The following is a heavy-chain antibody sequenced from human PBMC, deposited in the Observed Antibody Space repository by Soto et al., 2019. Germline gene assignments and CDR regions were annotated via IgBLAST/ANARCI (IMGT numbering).Heavy chain of an antibody. CDR2: IYGGGTT. Sequence: EVQLVESGGGLIQPGGSLRLSCAASGFAVSSKYMTWVRQAPGKGLEWVSVIYGGGTTYYADSVKGRFTISRDTSNNTLYLQTNGLSAEDTAVYYCVQTSGWPGFDFWGQGTLVTVSS. CDR1: GFAVSSKY. D-gene: IGHD6-19*01. V-gene: IGHV3-53*01. J-gene: IGHJ4*02. CDR3: VQTSGWPGFDF.